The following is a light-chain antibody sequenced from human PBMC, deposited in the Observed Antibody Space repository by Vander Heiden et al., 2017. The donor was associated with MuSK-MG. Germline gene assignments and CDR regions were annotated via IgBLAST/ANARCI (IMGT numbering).Light chain of an antibody. Sequence: DIQMTQSPSSLSASVGDRVTITCQASQDISNYLNWYQQKPGKVPKLLIYAASTLETGVPSRFSGSGSGTDFTFTISSLQPEDVATYYCQQYDNVPCTFGQGTKVEIK. J-gene: IGKJ1*01. CDR3: QQYDNVPCT. CDR2: AAS. CDR1: QDISNY. V-gene: IGKV1-33*01.